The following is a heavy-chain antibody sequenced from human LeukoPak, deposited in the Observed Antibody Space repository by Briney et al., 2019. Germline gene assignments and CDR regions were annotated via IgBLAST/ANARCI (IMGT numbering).Heavy chain of an antibody. CDR3: ARGLGDHYDSIKTRFDP. J-gene: IGHJ5*02. CDR1: GGSVSSGIYS. CDR2: IYYSGST. Sequence: SETLSLTCTVSGGSVSSGIYSWSWIRQPPGKGLEWIGYIYYSGSTNYNPSLKSRVTISVDTSKNQFSLRLSSVTAADTAVYYCARGLGDHYDSIKTRFDPWGQGTLVTVSS. D-gene: IGHD3-22*01. V-gene: IGHV4-61*01.